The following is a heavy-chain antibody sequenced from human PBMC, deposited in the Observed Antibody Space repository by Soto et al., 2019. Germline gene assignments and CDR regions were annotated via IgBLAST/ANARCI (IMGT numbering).Heavy chain of an antibody. CDR3: ARRNSSSWYTAFDI. V-gene: IGHV5-51*01. CDR2: IYPGDSDT. CDR1: GYSFTIYW. Sequence: GESLKISWKGSGYSFTIYWIGWVRQMPGKGLEWMGIIYPGDSDTRYSPSFQGQVTISADKSISTAYLQWSSLKASDTAMYYCARRNSSSWYTAFDIWGQGTMVTVSS. J-gene: IGHJ3*02. D-gene: IGHD6-13*01.